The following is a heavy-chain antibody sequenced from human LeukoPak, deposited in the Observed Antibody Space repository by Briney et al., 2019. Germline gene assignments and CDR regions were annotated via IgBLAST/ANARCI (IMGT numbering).Heavy chain of an antibody. V-gene: IGHV3-64*01. CDR3: AREADSSSYYYYFDY. CDR1: GFTFSSYA. J-gene: IGHJ4*02. D-gene: IGHD3-22*01. Sequence: PGGSLRLSCAASGFTFSSYAMHWVRQAPGRGLEYVSAISSNGGSTYYANSVKGRFTISRDNSKNTLYLQMGSLRAEDMAVYYCAREADSSSYYYYFDYWGQGTPVTVSS. CDR2: ISSNGGST.